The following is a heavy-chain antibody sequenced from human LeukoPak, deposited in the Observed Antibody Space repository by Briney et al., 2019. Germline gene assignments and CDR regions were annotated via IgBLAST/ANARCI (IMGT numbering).Heavy chain of an antibody. CDR1: GFTFSSYW. V-gene: IGHV3-7*01. D-gene: IGHD6-6*01. J-gene: IGHJ4*02. Sequence: GGSLRLSCAASGFTFSSYWMSWVRQAPGKGLEWVANIKQDGSEKYYVDSVKGRFTISRDNAKNSLYLQMNSLRAEDTAVYYCARQKYSSAQYYFDYWGQGALVTVSS. CDR3: ARQKYSSAQYYFDY. CDR2: IKQDGSEK.